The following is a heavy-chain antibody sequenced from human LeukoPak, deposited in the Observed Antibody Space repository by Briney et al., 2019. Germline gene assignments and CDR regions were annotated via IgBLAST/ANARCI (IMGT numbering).Heavy chain of an antibody. CDR1: GYTFTGYY. CDR2: INANDGAT. D-gene: IGHD5-24*01. J-gene: IGHJ4*02. V-gene: IGHV1-2*02. CDR3: ARMEMATAIFDY. Sequence: ASVKVSCKTSGYTFTGYYMHWVRLAPGQGLEWMGWINANDGATKYAQKFQGRVTMTRDTSISTAYMELSSVRSDDTAMYYCARMEMATAIFDYWGQGTLVTVSS.